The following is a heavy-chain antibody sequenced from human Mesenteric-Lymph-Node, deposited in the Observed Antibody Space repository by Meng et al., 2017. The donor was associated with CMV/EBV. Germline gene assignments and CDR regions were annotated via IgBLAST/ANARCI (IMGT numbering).Heavy chain of an antibody. CDR1: GFTFSSYA. V-gene: IGHV3-30*04. CDR2: ISHDGIDK. Sequence: GESLKISCTASGFTFSSYAMYWVRQAPGKGLEWVTVISHDGIDKYYADSVKGRFTISRDNSKNTLYLQMNNLTSEDTALYYCARDAATVGTHPPDYWGQGTLVTVSS. J-gene: IGHJ4*02. CDR3: ARDAATVGTHPPDY. D-gene: IGHD4-23*01.